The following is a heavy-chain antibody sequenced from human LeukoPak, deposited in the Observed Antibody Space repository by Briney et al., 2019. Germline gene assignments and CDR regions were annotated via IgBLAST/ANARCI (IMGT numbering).Heavy chain of an antibody. D-gene: IGHD3-22*01. V-gene: IGHV4-59*08. Sequence: KPSETLSLTCTVSGGSISSYYWSWIRQPPGKGLEWIGYIYYSGSTNYNPSLKSRVTISVDTSKNQFSLKLSSVTAADTAVYYCARQQDSSGYCDYWGQGTLVTVSS. J-gene: IGHJ4*02. CDR2: IYYSGST. CDR3: ARQQDSSGYCDY. CDR1: GGSISSYY.